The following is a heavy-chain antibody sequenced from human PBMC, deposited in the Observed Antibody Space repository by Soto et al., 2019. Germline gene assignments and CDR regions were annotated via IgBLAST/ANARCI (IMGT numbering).Heavy chain of an antibody. D-gene: IGHD2-15*01. Sequence: ASVKVSCKASGGTFSSYAISWVRQAPGQGLEWMGGIIPIFGTANYAQKFQGRVTITADESTSTAYMELSSLRSEDTAVYYCARGTDLRSGAFYWGQGTLVTVSS. V-gene: IGHV1-69*13. CDR3: ARGTDLRSGAFY. CDR2: IIPIFGTA. J-gene: IGHJ4*02. CDR1: GGTFSSYA.